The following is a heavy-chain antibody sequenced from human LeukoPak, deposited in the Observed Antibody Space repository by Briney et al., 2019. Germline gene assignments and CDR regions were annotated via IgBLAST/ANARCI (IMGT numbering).Heavy chain of an antibody. Sequence: SETLSLTCTVSGGSISSGGYYWSWIRQHPGKGLEWIGYIYYSGSTYYNPSLKSRVTISVDTSKNQFSLKLRSVTAADTAVYYCARVEAYYDTSRAFDIWGQGTMVTVSS. V-gene: IGHV4-31*03. CDR3: ARVEAYYDTSRAFDI. D-gene: IGHD3-22*01. CDR1: GGSISSGGYY. CDR2: IYYSGST. J-gene: IGHJ3*02.